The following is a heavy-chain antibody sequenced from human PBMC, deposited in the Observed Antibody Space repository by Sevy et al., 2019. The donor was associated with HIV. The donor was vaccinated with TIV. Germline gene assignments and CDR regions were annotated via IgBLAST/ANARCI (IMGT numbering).Heavy chain of an antibody. CDR1: GFTFSKYG. V-gene: IGHV3-30*18. CDR2: ISYDGGNK. J-gene: IGHJ3*02. D-gene: IGHD1-26*01. CDR3: AKPGKFSGSYLDAFHI. Sequence: GGSLRLSCAASGFTFSKYGMHWVRQAPGKGLEWVAVISYDGGNKYYADSVKGRFTISKDNFKNTLYLQMNSLRAEDTAIYYCAKPGKFSGSYLDAFHIWGQGTMVTVSS.